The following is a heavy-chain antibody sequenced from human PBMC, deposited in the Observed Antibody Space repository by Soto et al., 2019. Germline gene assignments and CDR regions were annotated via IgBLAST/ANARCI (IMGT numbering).Heavy chain of an antibody. D-gene: IGHD2-21*02. CDR3: ATGLRGVTAAYYYGMDV. J-gene: IGHJ6*02. V-gene: IGHV1-69*01. CDR1: GGTFSSYA. CDR2: IIPIFGTA. Sequence: QVQLVQSGAEVKKPGSSVKVSCKASGGTFSSYAISWVRQAPGQGLEWMGGIIPIFGTANYAQKFQGRVTITTDEDTTRADLVERSRISEDTTVYYYATGLRGVTAAYYYGMDVWGQGTTVTVSS.